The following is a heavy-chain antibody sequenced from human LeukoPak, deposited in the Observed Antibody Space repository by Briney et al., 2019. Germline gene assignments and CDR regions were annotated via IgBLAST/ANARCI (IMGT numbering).Heavy chain of an antibody. CDR1: GGSISSSSYY. Sequence: SETLSLTCTVSGGSISSSSYYWGWIRQPPGKGLEWIGSIYYSGSTYYNPSLKSRVTISVDTSKNQFSLKLSSVTAADTAVYYCARTTVVAKYFDYWGQGTLVTVTS. D-gene: IGHD4-23*01. CDR3: ARTTVVAKYFDY. J-gene: IGHJ4*02. V-gene: IGHV4-39*01. CDR2: IYYSGST.